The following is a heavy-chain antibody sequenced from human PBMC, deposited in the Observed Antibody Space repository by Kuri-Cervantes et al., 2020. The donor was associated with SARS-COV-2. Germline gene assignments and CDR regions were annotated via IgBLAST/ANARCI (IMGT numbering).Heavy chain of an antibody. CDR3: ARASRLNSSGYYYSDPLLYFDY. J-gene: IGHJ4*02. D-gene: IGHD3-22*01. Sequence: GSLRLSCTVSGGSISSYYWSWIRQPPGKGLEWIGYIYYSGSTNYNPSLKSRVTISVDTSKNQFSLKLSSVTAADTAVYYCARASRLNSSGYYYSDPLLYFDYWGQGTLVTVSS. CDR1: GGSISSYY. CDR2: IYYSGST. V-gene: IGHV4-59*12.